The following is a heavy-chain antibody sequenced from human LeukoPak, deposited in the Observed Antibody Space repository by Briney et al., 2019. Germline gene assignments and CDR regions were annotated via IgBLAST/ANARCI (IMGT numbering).Heavy chain of an antibody. Sequence: SETLSLTCAVSGYSISSGYYWGWIRQPPGKGLEWIGSIYHSGSTYYNPSLKSRVTISVDTSKNQFSLKLSSVTAADTAVYYCARVGYGGDLDYWGQGTLVTVSS. V-gene: IGHV4-38-2*01. CDR1: GYSISSGYY. D-gene: IGHD4-23*01. CDR2: IYHSGST. CDR3: ARVGYGGDLDY. J-gene: IGHJ4*02.